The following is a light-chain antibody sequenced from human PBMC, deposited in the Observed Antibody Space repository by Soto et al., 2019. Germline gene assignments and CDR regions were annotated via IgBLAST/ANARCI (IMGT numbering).Light chain of an antibody. CDR1: QSVSRY. CDR3: QQRSNWPRT. V-gene: IGKV3-11*01. J-gene: IGKJ3*01. CDR2: DAS. Sequence: IVLTQSPATLSLFPGERATLSCRASQSVSRYLAWYQQKPGQAPRLLIYDASNRATGIPARFSGSGSGTAFTLTISSLEPEDFAVYYCQQRSNWPRTFGPGTKVDIK.